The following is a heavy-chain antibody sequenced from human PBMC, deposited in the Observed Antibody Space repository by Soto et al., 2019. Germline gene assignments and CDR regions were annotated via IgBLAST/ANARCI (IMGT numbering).Heavy chain of an antibody. D-gene: IGHD2-15*01. CDR3: ARDPRDIVVVVAATGFHWFDP. Sequence: ASVKVSCKASGYTFTSYGISWVRQAPGQGLEWMGWISAYNGNTNYAQKLQGRVTMTTDTSTSTAYMELRSLRSDDTAVYYCARDPRDIVVVVAATGFHWFDPWGKGTLVTVSS. V-gene: IGHV1-18*01. J-gene: IGHJ5*02. CDR2: ISAYNGNT. CDR1: GYTFTSYG.